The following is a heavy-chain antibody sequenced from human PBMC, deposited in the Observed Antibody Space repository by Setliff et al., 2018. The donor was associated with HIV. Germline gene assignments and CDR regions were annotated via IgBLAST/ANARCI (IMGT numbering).Heavy chain of an antibody. CDR1: GGSISNFY. CDR3: ARVGPSYYYDTSGYSPDAFEI. J-gene: IGHJ3*02. D-gene: IGHD3-22*01. CDR2: IYSSGST. V-gene: IGHV4-4*07. Sequence: SETLSLTCTVSGGSISNFYWSWIRQPAGKGLEWIGRIYSSGSTGYNPSLMSRVTMSVDTSKNQFSLKLNSVTAADTAVYYCARVGPSYYYDTSGYSPDAFEIWGQGTMVTVSS.